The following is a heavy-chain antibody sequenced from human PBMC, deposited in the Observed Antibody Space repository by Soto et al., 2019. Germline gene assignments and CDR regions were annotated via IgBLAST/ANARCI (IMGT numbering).Heavy chain of an antibody. CDR1: GGSISSYY. Sequence: SETLSLTCTVSGGSISSYYWSWIRQPPGKGLEWIGYIYYSGGTNYNPSLKIRVPISVATSNNHFSLKLSFVTVADTAVYFFSRRKQQLVPESGYYYYYMDVWGKGTTVTVSS. D-gene: IGHD6-13*01. V-gene: IGHV4-59*01. J-gene: IGHJ6*03. CDR2: IYYSGGT. CDR3: SRRKQQLVPESGYYYYYMDV.